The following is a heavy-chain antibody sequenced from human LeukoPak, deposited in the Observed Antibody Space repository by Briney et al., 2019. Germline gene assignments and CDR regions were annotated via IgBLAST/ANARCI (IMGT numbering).Heavy chain of an antibody. CDR2: IRRKAYGATT. CDR3: TCDSGYYRLDS. D-gene: IGHD3-22*01. CDR1: GFTFGDYA. Sequence: GGSLRLSCTASGFTFGDYAMSWVRQAPGKGLEWISLIRRKAYGATTEYAASVKGRFTISRDDSKSTAYLQMNSLKTEDTAIYYCTCDSGYYRLDSWGQGTLVTVSS. V-gene: IGHV3-49*04. J-gene: IGHJ4*02.